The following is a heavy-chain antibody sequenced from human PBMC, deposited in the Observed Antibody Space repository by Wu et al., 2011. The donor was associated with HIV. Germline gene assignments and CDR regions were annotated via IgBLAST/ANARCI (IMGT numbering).Heavy chain of an antibody. Sequence: QVQLVQSGAEVKKPGASVKVSCKASGYTFTTYGVSWVRQAPGQGLEWMGRIIPIFGTVNYAQKFQGRVTITADESTSTGYMELSSLRSEDTAVYYCARAVDAGYYDSSDWYFDLWGRGTLVTVSS. CDR2: IIPIFGTV. J-gene: IGHJ2*01. CDR3: ARAVDAGYYDSSDWYFDL. CDR1: GYTFTTYG. V-gene: IGHV1-69*18. D-gene: IGHD3-22*01.